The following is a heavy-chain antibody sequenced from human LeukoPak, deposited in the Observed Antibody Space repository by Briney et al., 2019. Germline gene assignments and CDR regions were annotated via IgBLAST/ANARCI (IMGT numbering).Heavy chain of an antibody. CDR1: GGTFSSYA. D-gene: IGHD1-7*01. J-gene: IGHJ4*02. Sequence: SVTVSCKASGGTFSSYAISWVRQAPGQGLEWMGGIIPIFGTANYAQKFQGRVTITTDESTSTAYMELSSLRSEDTAGYYCAVLTGTTVYFDYWGQGTLVTVSS. CDR3: AVLTGTTVYFDY. V-gene: IGHV1-69*05. CDR2: IIPIFGTA.